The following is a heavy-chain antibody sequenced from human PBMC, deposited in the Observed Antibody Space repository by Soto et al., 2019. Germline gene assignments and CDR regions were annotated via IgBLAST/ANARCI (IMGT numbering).Heavy chain of an antibody. J-gene: IGHJ3*02. CDR2: IYYSGST. D-gene: IGHD3-10*01. V-gene: IGHV4-31*03. CDR1: GGSISSGGYC. CDR3: ARGKPLLKELGPRSAFDI. Sequence: QVQLQESGPGLVKPSQTLSLTCTVSGGSISSGGYCWSWIRQHPGKGLEWIGYIYYSGSTYYNPSLKSRVTISVDTSKNQFSLKLSSVTAADTAVYYCARGKPLLKELGPRSAFDIWGQGTMVTVSS.